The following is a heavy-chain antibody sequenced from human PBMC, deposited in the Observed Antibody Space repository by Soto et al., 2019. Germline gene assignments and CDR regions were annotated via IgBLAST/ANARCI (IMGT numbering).Heavy chain of an antibody. V-gene: IGHV1-3*01. J-gene: IGHJ4*02. Sequence: GASVKVSCKASGYTFTSYAMHWVRQAPGQRLEWMGWINAGNGNTKYSQKFQGRVTITRDTSASTAYMELSSLRSEDTAVYYCARGGGLLWFGEFCNDYWGQGTLVTVSS. D-gene: IGHD3-10*01. CDR2: INAGNGNT. CDR1: GYTFTSYA. CDR3: ARGGGLLWFGEFCNDY.